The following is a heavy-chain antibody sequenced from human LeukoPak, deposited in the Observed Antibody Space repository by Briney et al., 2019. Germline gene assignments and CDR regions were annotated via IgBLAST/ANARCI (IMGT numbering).Heavy chain of an antibody. J-gene: IGHJ4*02. Sequence: SVKVSCKASGGTFSTYAISWVRQAPGQGLEWMGRVIPILGIADYAQNFQGRVSITADTSTSTAYMEMSSLRSEDTAVYYCARKGNDSSGSPFDYWGQGTLVTVSS. V-gene: IGHV1-69*04. CDR1: GGTFSTYA. CDR3: ARKGNDSSGSPFDY. D-gene: IGHD3-22*01. CDR2: VIPILGIA.